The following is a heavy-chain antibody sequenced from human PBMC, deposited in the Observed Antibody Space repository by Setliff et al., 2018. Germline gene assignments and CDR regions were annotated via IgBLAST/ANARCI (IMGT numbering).Heavy chain of an antibody. CDR1: GGSFSGYY. J-gene: IGHJ4*02. V-gene: IGHV4-4*08. CDR2: IYTSGST. Sequence: KPSETLSLTCAVYGGSFSGYYWSWIRQPPGKGLEWIGNIYTSGSTKYNPSLKSRFTISRDNSRDTVFQQMNNVRTEDTALYYCARGEKYYSDSSGYSLDFWGQGTLVTVSS. CDR3: ARGEKYYSDSSGYSLDF. D-gene: IGHD3-22*01.